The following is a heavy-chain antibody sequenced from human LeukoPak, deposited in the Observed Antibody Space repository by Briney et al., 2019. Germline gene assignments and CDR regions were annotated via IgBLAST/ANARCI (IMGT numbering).Heavy chain of an antibody. CDR3: ARLGRAAAGNYYYYYMDV. CDR2: IYPGDSDT. Sequence: GESLKISCKGSGYSFTSYWIGWVRQMPGKGLEWMGIIYPGDSDTRYSPSFQGQVTISADKSISTAYLQWSSLKASDTAMYYCARLGRAAAGNYYYYYMDVWGKGTTVTVSS. CDR1: GYSFTSYW. J-gene: IGHJ6*03. V-gene: IGHV5-51*01. D-gene: IGHD6-13*01.